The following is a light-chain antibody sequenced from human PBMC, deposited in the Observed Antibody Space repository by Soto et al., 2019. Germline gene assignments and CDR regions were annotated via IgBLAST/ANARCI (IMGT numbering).Light chain of an antibody. J-gene: IGLJ2*01. V-gene: IGLV2-14*03. CDR3: SSYTSSSTLVV. Sequence: QSVLTQPASVSGSPGQSITISCTGTSSDVGGYNYVSWYQQHPGKAPKLMIYDVSNRPSGVSNRFSGSKSGSTASLIISGLHAEDEADYYCSSYTSSSTLVVFGGGTKLTVL. CDR1: SSDVGGYNY. CDR2: DVS.